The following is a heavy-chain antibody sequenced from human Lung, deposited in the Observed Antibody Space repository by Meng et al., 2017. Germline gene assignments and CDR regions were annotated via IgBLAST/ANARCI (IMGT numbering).Heavy chain of an antibody. CDR2: IYHSGST. J-gene: IGHJ4*02. Sequence: GLELVEGSVSLAPPCRVSGVSISGCNGWSWVRQPPVKGLEWIGEIYHSGSTNYNPSLKSRVTISVDKSKNQFSLMLSSVTAADTAVYYCARRGLWLDPQNFDYWGQGTLVTVSS. D-gene: IGHD6-19*01. V-gene: IGHV4-4*02. CDR3: ARRGLWLDPQNFDY. CDR1: GVSISGCNG.